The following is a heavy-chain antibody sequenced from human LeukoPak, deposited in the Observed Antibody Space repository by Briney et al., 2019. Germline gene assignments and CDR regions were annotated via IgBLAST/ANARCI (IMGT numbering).Heavy chain of an antibody. Sequence: ASVKVSCKASGYTFTGYYMHWVRQAPGQGLEWMGWINPNSGGTNYAQKFQGWVTMTRDTSISTAYMELSRLRSDDTAVYYCARQHSGVTTSFDYWGQGTLVTVS. CDR2: INPNSGGT. CDR3: ARQHSGVTTSFDY. CDR1: GYTFTGYY. J-gene: IGHJ4*02. D-gene: IGHD4-17*01. V-gene: IGHV1-2*04.